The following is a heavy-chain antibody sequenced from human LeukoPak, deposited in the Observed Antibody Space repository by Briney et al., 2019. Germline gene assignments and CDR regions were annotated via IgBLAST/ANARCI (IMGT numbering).Heavy chain of an antibody. CDR2: ISWNSGSI. J-gene: IGHJ4*02. Sequence: GRSLRLSCAASGFTFDDYAMHWVRQAPGKGLEWVSGISWNSGSIGYADSVKGRFTISRDNAKNSLYLQMNSLRAEDTALYYCAKGSSSSWYCYFDYWGQGTLVTVSS. D-gene: IGHD6-13*01. CDR3: AKGSSSSWYCYFDY. V-gene: IGHV3-9*01. CDR1: GFTFDDYA.